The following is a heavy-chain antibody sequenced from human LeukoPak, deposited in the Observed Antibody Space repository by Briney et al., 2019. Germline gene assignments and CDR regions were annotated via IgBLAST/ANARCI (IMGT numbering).Heavy chain of an antibody. Sequence: GGSLRLSCAASGFTFSSYAMSWVRQAPGKGLEWVAVISYDGSNKYYADSVKGRFTISRDNSKNTLYLQMNSLRAEDTAVYYCARHRIVLMVYAPDYWGQGTLVTVSP. CDR1: GFTFSSYA. D-gene: IGHD2-8*01. J-gene: IGHJ4*02. CDR3: ARHRIVLMVYAPDY. V-gene: IGHV3-30-3*01. CDR2: ISYDGSNK.